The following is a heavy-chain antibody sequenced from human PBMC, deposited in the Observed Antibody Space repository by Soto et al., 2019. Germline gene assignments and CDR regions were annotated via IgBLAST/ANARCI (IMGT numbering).Heavy chain of an antibody. Sequence: QLQLQESGSGLVKPSQTLSLTCAVSGGSISSGGYSWSWIRQPPGKGLEWIGYIYHSGSTYYNPSLKSRVNISVDRSKNQFSHKLSSVTAADTGVYYCARRRGFPYYYGMDVWGQGTTVTVSS. J-gene: IGHJ6*02. V-gene: IGHV4-30-2*01. CDR2: IYHSGST. D-gene: IGHD5-12*01. CDR1: GGSISSGGYS. CDR3: ARRRGFPYYYGMDV.